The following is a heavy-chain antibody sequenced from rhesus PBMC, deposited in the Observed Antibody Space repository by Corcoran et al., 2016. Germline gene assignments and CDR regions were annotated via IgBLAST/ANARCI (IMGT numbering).Heavy chain of an antibody. V-gene: IGHV3S5*01. CDR3: AKHGSAYHAGVDF. Sequence: EVQLVETGGGLVQPGGSLKVSCVVSGFTFSSYGMSWVRQAPGKGLEWVSGINSGGGDTYHPNSVNGRFTISRDNSQNTLSLEMNSLRTEDTAGYYCAKHGSAYHAGVDFWGQGVLVTVSS. CDR1: GFTFSSYG. CDR2: INSGGGDT. D-gene: IGHD1-44*02. J-gene: IGHJ4*01.